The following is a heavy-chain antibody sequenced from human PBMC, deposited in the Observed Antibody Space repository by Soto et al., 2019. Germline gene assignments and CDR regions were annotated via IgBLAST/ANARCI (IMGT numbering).Heavy chain of an antibody. V-gene: IGHV3-15*07. Sequence: EVQLVASGGDLVKPGGSLRLSCAVSGFACSHAWMNWVRQAPGKGLEWVGRIKTATEGGTTDYAAPVRGRFTVSRDDSENTLKPQMNSLKIEDTAVYYCTADMGERYTWGQGTLVTVSS. J-gene: IGHJ5*02. CDR3: TADMGERYT. D-gene: IGHD3-16*01. CDR2: IKTATEGGTT. CDR1: GFACSHAW.